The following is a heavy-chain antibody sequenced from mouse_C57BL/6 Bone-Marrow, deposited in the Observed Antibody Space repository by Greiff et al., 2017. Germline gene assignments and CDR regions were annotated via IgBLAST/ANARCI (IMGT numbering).Heavy chain of an antibody. D-gene: IGHD2-5*01. J-gene: IGHJ3*01. CDR3: ATSYYSNYVLFAY. CDR2: IYPGSGNT. V-gene: IGHV1-76*01. CDR1: GYTFTDYY. Sequence: VKLVESGAELVRPGASVKLSCKASGYTFTDYYINWVKQRPGQGLEWIARIYPGSGNTYYNEKFKGKATLTAEKSSSTAYMQLSSLTSEDSAVYFCATSYYSNYVLFAYWGQGTLVTVSA.